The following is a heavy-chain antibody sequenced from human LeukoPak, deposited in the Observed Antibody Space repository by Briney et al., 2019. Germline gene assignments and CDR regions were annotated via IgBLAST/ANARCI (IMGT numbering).Heavy chain of an antibody. CDR3: ARGGYYYDSSGYYYVAFDI. D-gene: IGHD3-22*01. CDR2: MNPNSGNT. CDR1: GYTFTSYD. Sequence: GASVKVSCKASGYTFTSYDINWVRQATGQGLEWMGWMNPNSGNTGYAQKFQGRVTITRNTSISTAYMELSSLRSEDTAVYYCARGGYYYDSSGYYYVAFDIWGQGTMVTVSS. V-gene: IGHV1-8*03. J-gene: IGHJ3*02.